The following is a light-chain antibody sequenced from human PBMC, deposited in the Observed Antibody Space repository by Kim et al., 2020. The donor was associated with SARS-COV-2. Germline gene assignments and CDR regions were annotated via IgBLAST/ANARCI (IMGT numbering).Light chain of an antibody. Sequence: EIVMTQSPATLSVSPGERATLSCRASQSVSSNLAWYQQKPGQAPRLLIYGASTRATGIPGRFSGSGSGTEFTLTISSLQSEDFAVYYCQQYSHWPLTFGGRTKGDIK. CDR1: QSVSSN. CDR3: QQYSHWPLT. V-gene: IGKV3-15*01. CDR2: GAS. J-gene: IGKJ4*01.